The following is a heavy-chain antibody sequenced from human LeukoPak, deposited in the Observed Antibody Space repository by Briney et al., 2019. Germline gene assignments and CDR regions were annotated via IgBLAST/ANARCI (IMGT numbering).Heavy chain of an antibody. CDR2: IYHSGST. CDR3: ARGHIRAAAGKKTAYDFDY. Sequence: TLSLTCTVSGGSISSGGYYWSWIRQPPGKGLEWIGYIYHSGSTYYNPSLKSRVTISVDRSKNQFSLKLSSVTAADTAVYYCARGHIRAAAGKKTAYDFDYWGQGTLVTVSS. CDR1: GGSISSGGYY. V-gene: IGHV4-30-2*01. D-gene: IGHD6-13*01. J-gene: IGHJ4*02.